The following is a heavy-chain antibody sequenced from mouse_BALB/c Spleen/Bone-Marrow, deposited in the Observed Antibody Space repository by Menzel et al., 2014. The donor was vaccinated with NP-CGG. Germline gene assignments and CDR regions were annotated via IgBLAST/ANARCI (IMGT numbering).Heavy chain of an antibody. CDR1: GFTFSSFG. CDR2: ISSGSSTI. V-gene: IGHV5-17*02. CDR3: TRGGNWEDFDY. J-gene: IGHJ2*01. Sequence: EVMLVESGGGLVQPGGSRKLSCAASGFTFSSFGMHWVRQAPEKGLEWVAYISSGSSTIFYADTVKGRFTISRDNPKNTLFLQMTGLRSEDTAIYYCTRGGNWEDFDYWGQGTTLTVSS. D-gene: IGHD4-1*01.